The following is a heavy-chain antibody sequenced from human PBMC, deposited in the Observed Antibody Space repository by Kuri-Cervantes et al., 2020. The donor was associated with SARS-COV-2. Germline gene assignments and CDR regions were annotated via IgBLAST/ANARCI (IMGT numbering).Heavy chain of an antibody. CDR3: ASPRDWYYYGMDV. D-gene: IGHD3/OR15-3a*01. Sequence: SETLSLTCTVSGGSISSSSYYWGWIRQPPGKGPEWIGSIYYSGSTYYNPSLKSRVTISMDTSKNQFSLRLSSVTAADTAVYYCASPRDWYYYGMDVWGQGTTVTVSS. CDR2: IYYSGST. J-gene: IGHJ6*02. V-gene: IGHV4-39*01. CDR1: GGSISSSSYY.